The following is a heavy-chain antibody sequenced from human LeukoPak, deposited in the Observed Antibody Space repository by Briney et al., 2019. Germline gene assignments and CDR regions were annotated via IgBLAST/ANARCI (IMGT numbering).Heavy chain of an antibody. V-gene: IGHV3-7*01. CDR2: INEGGSEK. CDR1: GFIFNSYW. Sequence: GGSLRLSCAASGFIFNSYWLSWVRQAQGKGLEWVANINEGGSEKYYVDSVKGRFTISRDNAKNSMYLQMNSLRVEDTAVYYCASDTKVRAPWGQGTLVTVSS. CDR3: ASDTKVRAP. J-gene: IGHJ5*02. D-gene: IGHD2-2*01.